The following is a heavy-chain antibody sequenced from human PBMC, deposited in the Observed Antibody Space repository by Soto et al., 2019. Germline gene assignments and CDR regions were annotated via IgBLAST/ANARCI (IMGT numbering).Heavy chain of an antibody. Sequence: SVKVSCKASGGTFSSYAISWVRQAPGQGLEWMGGIIPIFGTANYAQKFQGRVTITADESTSTAYMELSSLRSEDTAVYYCARDRVAAAGFDYWGQGTLVTVSS. V-gene: IGHV1-69*13. CDR2: IIPIFGTA. CDR1: GGTFSSYA. D-gene: IGHD6-13*01. J-gene: IGHJ4*02. CDR3: ARDRVAAAGFDY.